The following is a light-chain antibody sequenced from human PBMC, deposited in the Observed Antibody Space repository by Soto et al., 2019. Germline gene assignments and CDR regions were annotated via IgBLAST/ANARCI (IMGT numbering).Light chain of an antibody. J-gene: IGKJ1*01. CDR2: AAS. CDR1: QDIPNE. CDR3: VQDHNCPRT. V-gene: IGKV1-6*01. Sequence: AIQMTQSPSSLSASVGDRVTITCRASQDIPNELGWYQQKPGKAPHALIYAASTLLSGVPSTFGGAGSGTELTGSIGSLQPEDFATYYCVQDHNCPRTFGQGTRVEIK.